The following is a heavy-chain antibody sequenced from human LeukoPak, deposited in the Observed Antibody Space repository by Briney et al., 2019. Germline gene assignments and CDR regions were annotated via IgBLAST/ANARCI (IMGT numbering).Heavy chain of an antibody. CDR2: ISGSGGNT. V-gene: IGHV3-23*01. D-gene: IGHD5-12*01. CDR3: ARDVVATIRYYFDY. J-gene: IGHJ4*02. CDR1: GFTFSSYA. Sequence: QTGGSLRLSCAASGFTFSSYAMTWVRQAPGKGLEWVSGISGSGGNTYYADSVKGRFTISRDNSKNTLYLQMNTLRAEDTAVYYCARDVVATIRYYFDYWGQGALVTVSS.